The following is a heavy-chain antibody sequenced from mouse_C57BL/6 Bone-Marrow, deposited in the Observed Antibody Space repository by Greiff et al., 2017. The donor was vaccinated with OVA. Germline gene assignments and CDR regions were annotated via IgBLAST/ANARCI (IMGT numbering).Heavy chain of an antibody. V-gene: IGHV1-63*01. CDR2: IYPGGGYT. CDR1: GYTFTNYW. CDR3: ARGPAYGSSYGFAY. Sequence: QVHVKQSGAELVRPGTSVKMSCKASGYTFTNYWIGWAKQRPGHGLEWIGDIYPGGGYTNYNEKFKGKATLTADKSSSTAYMQFSSLTSEDSAIYYCARGPAYGSSYGFAYWGQGTLVTVSA. J-gene: IGHJ3*01. D-gene: IGHD1-1*01.